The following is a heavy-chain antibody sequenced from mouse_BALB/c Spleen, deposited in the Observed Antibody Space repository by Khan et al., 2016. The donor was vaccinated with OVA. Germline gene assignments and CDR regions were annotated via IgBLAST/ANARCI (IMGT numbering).Heavy chain of an antibody. J-gene: IGHJ4*01. CDR1: GYSITSDYA. CDR3: ARDGTRYNYAMDY. V-gene: IGHV3-2*02. CDR2: ISYSGST. D-gene: IGHD2-1*01. Sequence: VQLNESGPGLVKPSQSLSLTCTVTGYSITSDYAWNWIRQFPGNTLEWMGYISYSGSTNYNPSLKSRISITRDTSKNQFILQLNSVTTEDTATXYCARDGTRYNYAMDYWGQGTSVTVSS.